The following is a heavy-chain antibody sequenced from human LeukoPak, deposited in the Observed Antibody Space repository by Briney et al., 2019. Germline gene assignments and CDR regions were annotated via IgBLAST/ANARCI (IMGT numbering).Heavy chain of an antibody. V-gene: IGHV4-61*08. CDR2: IYYSGGI. J-gene: IGHJ3*02. D-gene: IGHD4-17*01. CDR3: ARKTTTGPTKAAFDI. CDR1: GGSISSGDYY. Sequence: SETLSLTCTVSGGSISSGDYYWSWIRQPPGKGLEWIGHIYYSGGIYYNPSLKSRVTMSVDTSKNQFSLKLSSVTAVDTAVYYCARKTTTGPTKAAFDIWGQGTMLTVSS.